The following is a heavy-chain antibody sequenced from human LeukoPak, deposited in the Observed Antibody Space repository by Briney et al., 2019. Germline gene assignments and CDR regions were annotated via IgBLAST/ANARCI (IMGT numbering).Heavy chain of an antibody. D-gene: IGHD3-10*01. CDR1: GGPLSHFY. V-gene: IGHV4-59*01. J-gene: IGHJ6*03. Sequence: SETLSLTCTVSGGPLSHFYWSWVRQPPGKALEWTGYVYYNDYTTYNPSLNSRVTISKDPSKNQFSLNLTSVTAADTAVYYCARGGRFYFGSGTDYYFMDVWGIGTTVTVSS. CDR2: VYYNDYT. CDR3: ARGGRFYFGSGTDYYFMDV.